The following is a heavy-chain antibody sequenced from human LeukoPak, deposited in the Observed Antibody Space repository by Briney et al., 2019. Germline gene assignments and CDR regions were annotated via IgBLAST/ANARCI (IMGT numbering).Heavy chain of an antibody. CDR3: ARVYSNYDPAAMDV. CDR2: IKQDGSEK. D-gene: IGHD4-11*01. Sequence: GGSLRLSCAASGFTFSNYWMSRVRQAPGKGLEWVANIKQDGSEKYYVDSVRGRFTISRDNSKNSLYLQMNSLRAEDTAVYYCARVYSNYDPAAMDVWGQGTTVTVSS. V-gene: IGHV3-7*05. CDR1: GFTFSNYW. J-gene: IGHJ6*02.